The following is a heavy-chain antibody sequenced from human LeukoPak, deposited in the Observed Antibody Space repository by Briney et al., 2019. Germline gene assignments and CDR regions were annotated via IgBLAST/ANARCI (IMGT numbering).Heavy chain of an antibody. CDR2: IKSKTDGGTT. V-gene: IGHV3-15*01. Sequence: GGSLRLSCAASGFTFSNAWMSWVRQAPGKGLEWVGRIKSKTDGGTTDYAAPVKGRFTISRDDSKNTLYLQMNSLKTEDTAVYYCTTYYQVGATNYYYYYYMDVWGKGTTVTVSS. CDR1: GFTFSNAW. J-gene: IGHJ6*03. CDR3: TTYYQVGATNYYYYYYMDV. D-gene: IGHD1-26*01.